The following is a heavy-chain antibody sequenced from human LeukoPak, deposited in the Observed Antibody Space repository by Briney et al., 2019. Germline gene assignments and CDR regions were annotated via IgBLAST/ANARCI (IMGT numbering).Heavy chain of an antibody. CDR1: GFTFSDYY. V-gene: IGHV3-11*01. Sequence: GGSLRLSCAASGFTFSDYYMSWIRQAPGKGLEWVSYISSSGSTIYYADSVKGRFTISRDNAKNSLYLQMNRLRAEDTALYYCAKVTAAGFVDYWGQGTLVTVSS. D-gene: IGHD6-13*01. J-gene: IGHJ4*02. CDR3: AKVTAAGFVDY. CDR2: ISSSGSTI.